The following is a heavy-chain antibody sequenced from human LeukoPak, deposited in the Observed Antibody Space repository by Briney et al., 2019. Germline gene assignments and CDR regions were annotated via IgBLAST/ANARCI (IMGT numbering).Heavy chain of an antibody. D-gene: IGHD3-3*01. CDR1: GYTFTGYY. Sequence: ASAKVSCKASGYTFTGYYMHWVRQAPGQGLEWMGWINPNSGGTNYAQKFQGRVTMTRDTSTSTAYMELSRLRSDDTAVYYCARANTDFWSGYSTDYWGQGTLVTVSS. CDR2: INPNSGGT. J-gene: IGHJ4*02. V-gene: IGHV1-2*02. CDR3: ARANTDFWSGYSTDY.